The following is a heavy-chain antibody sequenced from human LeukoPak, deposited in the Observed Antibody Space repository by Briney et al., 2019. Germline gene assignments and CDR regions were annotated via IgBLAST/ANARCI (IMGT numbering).Heavy chain of an antibody. CDR3: ARDSGYNAFDY. CDR2: INQDGSAK. D-gene: IGHD5-12*01. CDR1: GFLFSNSW. J-gene: IGHJ4*02. Sequence: GGSLRLSCADSGFLFSNSWMAWVRQAPGRGLEWLANINQDGSAKTCVDSVKGRFTISRDNAKNSLCLQMNSLRAEDTAMYYCARDSGYNAFDYWGQGTLVTVSS. V-gene: IGHV3-7*05.